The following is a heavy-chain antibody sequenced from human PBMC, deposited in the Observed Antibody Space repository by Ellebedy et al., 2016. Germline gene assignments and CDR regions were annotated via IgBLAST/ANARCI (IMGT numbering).Heavy chain of an antibody. CDR3: ARGQWLGATSFDY. D-gene: IGHD1-26*01. CDR1: GFTFSSYS. J-gene: IGHJ4*02. CDR2: ISSSSSYI. V-gene: IGHV3-21*01. Sequence: GESLKISCAASGFTFSSYSMNWVRQAPGKGLEWVSSISSSSSYIYYADSVKGRFTISRDNAKNSLYLQMNSLRAEDTAVYYCARGQWLGATSFDYWGQGTLVTVSS.